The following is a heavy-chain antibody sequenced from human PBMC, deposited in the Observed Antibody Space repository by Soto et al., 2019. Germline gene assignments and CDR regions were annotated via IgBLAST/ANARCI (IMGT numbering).Heavy chain of an antibody. D-gene: IGHD2-8*01. V-gene: IGHV3-48*02. CDR2: ISSSGSTI. J-gene: IGHJ4*02. CDR3: ARDLRMVYAIDFDY. CDR1: GFTFSSYS. Sequence: EVQLVESGGGLVQPGGSLRLSCAASGFTFSSYSMNWVRQAPGKGLEWVSYISSSGSTIYYADSVKGRFTIARDNAKNALYVQMNSLRDEDTAVYYCARDLRMVYAIDFDYWGQGTLVTVSS.